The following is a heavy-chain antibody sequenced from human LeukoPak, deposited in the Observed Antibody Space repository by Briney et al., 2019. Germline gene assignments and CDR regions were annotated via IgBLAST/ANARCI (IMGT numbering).Heavy chain of an antibody. V-gene: IGHV1-2*02. CDR3: ARASGDILTGYHMPFYFDY. J-gene: IGHJ4*02. CDR2: INPNSGGT. D-gene: IGHD3-9*01. CDR1: GYTFTGYY. Sequence: ASVKVSCKASGYTFTGYYMHWVRQAPGQGLEWMGWINPNSGGTNYAQKFQGRVTMTRDTSISTAYMELSRLRSDDTAVYYCARASGDILTGYHMPFYFDYWGRGTLVTVSS.